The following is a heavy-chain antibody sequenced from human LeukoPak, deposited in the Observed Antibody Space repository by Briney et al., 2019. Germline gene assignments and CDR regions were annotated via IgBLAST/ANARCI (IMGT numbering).Heavy chain of an antibody. D-gene: IGHD3-10*01. J-gene: IGHJ6*03. CDR1: GFTFSSYG. CDR2: ISYDGSNK. Sequence: PGGSLRLSCAASGFTFSSYGMHWVRQAPGKGLEWVAVISYDGSNKYYADSVKGRFTISRDNSKNTLYLQMNSLRAEDTAVYYCAKDYYGSGSYYNSRPYYYYYMDVWGKGTTVTISS. CDR3: AKDYYGSGSYYNSRPYYYYYMDV. V-gene: IGHV3-30*18.